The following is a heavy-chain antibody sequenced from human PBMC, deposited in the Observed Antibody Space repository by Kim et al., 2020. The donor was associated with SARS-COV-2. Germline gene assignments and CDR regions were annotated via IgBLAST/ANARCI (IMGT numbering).Heavy chain of an antibody. J-gene: IGHJ6*02. D-gene: IGHD2-2*01. V-gene: IGHV3-66*01. Sequence: GGSLRLSCAASGFTVSSNYMSWVRQAPGKGLQWVSVIYSGGSTYYQESVKGRLTISRDNSKNTPYLQMISLRAEDTAVYYCVRAVVPSAIHYYYGMDVWGRGGTVTVSS. CDR1: GFTVSSNY. CDR2: IYSGGST. CDR3: VRAVVPSAIHYYYGMDV.